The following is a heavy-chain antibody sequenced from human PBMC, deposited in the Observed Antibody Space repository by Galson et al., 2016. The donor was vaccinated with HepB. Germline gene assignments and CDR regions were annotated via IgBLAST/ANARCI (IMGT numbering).Heavy chain of an antibody. CDR2: IKQDGSET. D-gene: IGHD2-21*01. Sequence: SLRLSCAASGFTFSTYWMSWVRQVPGKGLEWVANIKQDGSETYYLDSVKGRFTISRDDAKSSVYLQMNSLRAEDTALYYCARHTFCGGETPRCAYHGLGVWGKGTTVTVSS. J-gene: IGHJ6*04. CDR1: GFTFSTYW. V-gene: IGHV3-7*01. CDR3: ARHTFCGGETPRCAYHGLGV.